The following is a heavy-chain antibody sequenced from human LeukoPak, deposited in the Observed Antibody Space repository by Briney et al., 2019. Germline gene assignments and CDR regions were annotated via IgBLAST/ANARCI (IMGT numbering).Heavy chain of an antibody. D-gene: IGHD4-23*01. V-gene: IGHV3-9*03. Sequence: PGGSLRLSCAASGFTFDDYAMHWVRQAPGKGLEWVSGISWNSGSIGYADSVKGRFTISRDNAKNSLYLQMNSLRAEDMALYYCAKGDYGGNSGLDYFDYWGQGTLVTVSS. CDR2: ISWNSGSI. J-gene: IGHJ4*02. CDR1: GFTFDDYA. CDR3: AKGDYGGNSGLDYFDY.